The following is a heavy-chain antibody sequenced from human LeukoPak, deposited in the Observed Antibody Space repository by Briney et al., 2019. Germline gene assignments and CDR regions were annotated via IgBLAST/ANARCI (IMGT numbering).Heavy chain of an antibody. D-gene: IGHD3-22*01. CDR1: GFTFSSYE. CDR2: ISSSGSTI. J-gene: IGHJ5*02. Sequence: GGSLRLSCAASGFTFSSYEMNWVRQAPGKGLEWVSYISSSGSTIYYADSVKGRFTFSRDNSRNTVYLQMNSLRPEDTAVYYCARDLDTSGYFSFFDPWGQGALVTVSS. V-gene: IGHV3-48*03. CDR3: ARDLDTSGYFSFFDP.